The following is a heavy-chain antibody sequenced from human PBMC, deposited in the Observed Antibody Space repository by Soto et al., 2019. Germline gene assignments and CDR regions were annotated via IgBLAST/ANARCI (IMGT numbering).Heavy chain of an antibody. D-gene: IGHD4-17*01. CDR2: ISSSSSTI. CDR1: GFTFSSYS. CDR3: ARTPGATVTTITYYYYGMDV. J-gene: IGHJ6*02. V-gene: IGHV3-48*02. Sequence: PGGSLRLSGAASGFTFSSYSMNWVRQAPGKGLEWVSYISSSSSTIYYADSVKGRFTISRDNAKNSLYLQMNSLRDEDTAVYYCARTPGATVTTITYYYYGMDVWAQGTTVTVSS.